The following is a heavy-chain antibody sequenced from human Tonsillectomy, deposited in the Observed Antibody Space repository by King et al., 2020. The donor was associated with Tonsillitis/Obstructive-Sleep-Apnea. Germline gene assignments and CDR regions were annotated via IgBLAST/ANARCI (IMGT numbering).Heavy chain of an antibody. D-gene: IGHD6-19*01. CDR1: GFTFDDYG. CDR3: ARRGPSVAGSYWYFDL. Sequence: VQLVESGGGVVRPGGSLRLSCIASGFTFDDYGMSWVRQAPGKGLEWFSGINWKGGSGSTDYADSVKGRFTISRDNAKNSLYLQMNSLRDEDTALYYCARRGPSVAGSYWYFDLWGRGTLVTVSS. V-gene: IGHV3-20*04. CDR2: INWKGGSGST. J-gene: IGHJ2*01.